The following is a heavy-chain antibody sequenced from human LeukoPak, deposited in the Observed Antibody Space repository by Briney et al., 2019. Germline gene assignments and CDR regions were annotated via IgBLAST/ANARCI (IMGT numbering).Heavy chain of an antibody. CDR3: ARGLNRYYFHH. V-gene: IGHV3-11*04. Sequence: GGSLRLSCAASGFTSSDYYMNWIRQAPGKGLEWVSYISSRGSTMYYADSVKGRFTISRDNAENSLYLQMNSLRAEDTAVYYCARGLNRYYFHHWGQGTLVTVSS. CDR1: GFTSSDYY. CDR2: ISSRGSTM. D-gene: IGHD1-14*01. J-gene: IGHJ1*01.